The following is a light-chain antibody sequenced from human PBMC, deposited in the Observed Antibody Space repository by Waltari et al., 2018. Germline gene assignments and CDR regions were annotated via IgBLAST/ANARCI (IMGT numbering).Light chain of an antibody. CDR2: YDS. CDR1: NIETKS. J-gene: IGLJ1*01. CDR3: QVWDANNEPGV. V-gene: IGLV3-21*04. Sequence: SYVLTQPPSVSVAPGETARLTCGGNNIETKSVHWYQQKPGQAPVLVISYDSDRPSGIPERFSGSNSGNTATLTISRVEAGDEADYCCQVWDANNEPGVFGTGTEVTVL.